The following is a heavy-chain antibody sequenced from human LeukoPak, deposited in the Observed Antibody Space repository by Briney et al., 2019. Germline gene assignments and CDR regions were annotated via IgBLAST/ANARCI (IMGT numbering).Heavy chain of an antibody. D-gene: IGHD3-22*01. CDR1: GGSISSSSYY. V-gene: IGHV4-39*07. CDR2: IYYSGST. CDR3: ASHDRRGPYYGMDV. J-gene: IGHJ6*02. Sequence: PSETLSLTCTVSGGSISSSSYYWGWIRQPPGKGLEWIGSIYYSGSTYYNPSLKSRVTISVDTSKNQFSLKLSSVTAADTAVYYCASHDRRGPYYGMDVWGQGTTVTVSS.